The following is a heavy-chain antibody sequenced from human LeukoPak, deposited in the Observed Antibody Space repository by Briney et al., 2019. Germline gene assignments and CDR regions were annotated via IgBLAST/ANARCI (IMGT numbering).Heavy chain of an antibody. Sequence: PGGSLRLSCAASGLILSRFGVHWVRQAPGKGLEWVAVIWYDGSNIYYGDSVKGRFTISRDNSKNPVYLQLKSQRAEDTGVYYCATDAGGAYCNYANVFDHWGQGTLVSVSS. CDR1: GLILSRFG. V-gene: IGHV3-33*01. D-gene: IGHD4-11*01. CDR3: ATDAGGAYCNYANVFDH. J-gene: IGHJ4*02. CDR2: IWYDGSNI.